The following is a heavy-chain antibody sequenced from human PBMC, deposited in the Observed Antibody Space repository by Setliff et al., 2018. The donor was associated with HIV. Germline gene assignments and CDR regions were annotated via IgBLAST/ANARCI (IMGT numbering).Heavy chain of an antibody. Sequence: SETLSLTCNVSGGSISNYFWSWIRQPPGKGLEWVGYIYSSGRTNYNPSLKSRVTMSVDTSKNQLSLKLSSVTAADTAVYYCARLKLSGVIDYWGQGTLVTVSS. CDR3: ARLKLSGVIDY. CDR1: GGSISNYF. CDR2: IYSSGRT. V-gene: IGHV4-59*08. D-gene: IGHD2-8*01. J-gene: IGHJ4*02.